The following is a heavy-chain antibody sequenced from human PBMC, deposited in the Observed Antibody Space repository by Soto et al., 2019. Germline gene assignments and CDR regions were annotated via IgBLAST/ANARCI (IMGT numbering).Heavy chain of an antibody. Sequence: SETLSLTCAVSGGSISGVGYSWSWIRQPPGGGLEWIGYMYHSGTFLKSPSLKTRLTMSLDMSKNQFPLTLNSMTAADTAVYYCARAQFYSGSGNYNNLMFDAWGQGIQVTVSS. V-gene: IGHV4-30-2*01. CDR1: GGSISGVGYS. J-gene: IGHJ5*02. D-gene: IGHD3-10*01. CDR2: MYHSGTF. CDR3: ARAQFYSGSGNYNNLMFDA.